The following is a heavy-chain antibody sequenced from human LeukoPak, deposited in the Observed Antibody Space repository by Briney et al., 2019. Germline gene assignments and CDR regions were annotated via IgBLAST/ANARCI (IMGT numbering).Heavy chain of an antibody. CDR3: ARGYDILTGYQDY. D-gene: IGHD3-9*01. CDR2: IYSGGST. J-gene: IGHJ4*02. V-gene: IGHV3-66*01. Sequence: EGSLRLPCAASGFTVSSNYMSWVCQAPGKGLEWVSVIYSGGSTYYADSVKGRFTISRDNSKNTLYLQMNSLRAEDTAVYYCARGYDILTGYQDYWGQGTLVTVSS. CDR1: GFTVSSNY.